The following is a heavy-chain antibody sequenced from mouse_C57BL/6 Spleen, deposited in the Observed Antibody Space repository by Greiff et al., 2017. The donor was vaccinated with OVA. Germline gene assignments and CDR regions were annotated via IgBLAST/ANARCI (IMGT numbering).Heavy chain of an antibody. Sequence: QVTLKESGPGILQPSQTLSLTCSFSGFSLSTFGMGVGWIRQPSGKGLEWLAHIWWDDDKYYNPALKSRLTISKDTSKNQVFLKIANVDTADTATYYCARYDYDDGSNYYFDYWGQGTTLTVSS. J-gene: IGHJ2*01. CDR1: GFSLSTFGMG. D-gene: IGHD2-4*01. CDR2: IWWDDDK. CDR3: ARYDYDDGSNYYFDY. V-gene: IGHV8-8*01.